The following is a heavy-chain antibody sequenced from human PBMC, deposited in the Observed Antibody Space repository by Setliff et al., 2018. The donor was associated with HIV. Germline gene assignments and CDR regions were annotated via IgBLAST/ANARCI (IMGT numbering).Heavy chain of an antibody. V-gene: IGHV3-48*03. J-gene: IGHJ3*02. CDR1: GFTFSNYE. CDR2: ISSSGTTI. Sequence: GGSLRLSCAAYGFTFSNYEMNWVRQAPGKGLEWFSYISSSGTTIYYADSVKGRFTISRANAKNTMFLQMNSLRVEDTAIYYCAKMHTALDPDTCDIWGQGTMVTVSS. CDR3: AKMHTALDPDTCDI. D-gene: IGHD1-1*01.